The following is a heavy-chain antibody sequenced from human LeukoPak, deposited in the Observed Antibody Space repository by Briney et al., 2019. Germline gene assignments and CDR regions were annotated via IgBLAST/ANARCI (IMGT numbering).Heavy chain of an antibody. CDR2: ISGSGGST. D-gene: IGHD3-22*01. V-gene: IGHV3-23*01. CDR1: GFTFSSYA. J-gene: IGHJ4*02. CDR3: AKGNAYYYDSSGYSAYYFDY. Sequence: GGSLRLSCAASGFTFSSYAMSWVRQAPGKGLEWVSAISGSGGSTYYADSVKGRFTISRDNSKNTLYLQMNSLRAEDTVVYYCAKGNAYYYDSSGYSAYYFDYWGQGTLVTVSS.